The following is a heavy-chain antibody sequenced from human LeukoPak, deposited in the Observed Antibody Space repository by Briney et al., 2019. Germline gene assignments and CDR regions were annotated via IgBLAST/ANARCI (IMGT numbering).Heavy chain of an antibody. J-gene: IGHJ5*02. CDR2: MYTRGST. Sequence: SETLSLTCTDPGGSISSYYWSWIRQPAGKGLEWIGRMYTRGSTNYTPSIKSRVTMSVDTSKNQFSMKLSSVTAADTAVYYCARDVVVPAAIRNWFDRWGQGTLVTVSS. D-gene: IGHD2-2*02. CDR3: ARDVVVPAAIRNWFDR. V-gene: IGHV4-4*07. CDR1: GGSISSYY.